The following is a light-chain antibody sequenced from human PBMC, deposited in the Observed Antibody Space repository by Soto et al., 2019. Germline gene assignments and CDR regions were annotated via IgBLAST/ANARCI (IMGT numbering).Light chain of an antibody. V-gene: IGLV2-8*01. CDR1: SSVVGGYKY. CDR3: SSYAGSNNWV. CDR2: EVS. J-gene: IGLJ2*01. Sequence: QSVLTQPPSASGSLGQSVTISCTGTSSVVGGYKYVSWYQQHPGKAPKLMIYEVSKRPSGVPDRLSGSKSGNTASLTVSGLQAEDEADYYCSSYAGSNNWVFGGGTKVTVL.